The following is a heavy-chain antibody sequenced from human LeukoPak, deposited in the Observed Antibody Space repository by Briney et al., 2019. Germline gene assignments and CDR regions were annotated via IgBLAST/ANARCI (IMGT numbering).Heavy chain of an antibody. V-gene: IGHV4-39*01. CDR3: ARGYSYGYQDAFDI. Sequence: SETLSLTCAVSGGSISSNSYYWGWIRQPPGKGLEWIGSIYYSGSTYYNPSLKSRVTISVDTSKNQFSLKLSSVTAADTAVYYCARGYSYGYQDAFDIWGQGTMVTVSS. D-gene: IGHD5-18*01. J-gene: IGHJ3*02. CDR2: IYYSGST. CDR1: GGSISSNSYY.